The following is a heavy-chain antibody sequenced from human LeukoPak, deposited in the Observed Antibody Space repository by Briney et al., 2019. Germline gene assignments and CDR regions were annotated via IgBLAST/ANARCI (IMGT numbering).Heavy chain of an antibody. J-gene: IGHJ3*02. V-gene: IGHV1-69*02. CDR2: IIPILGIA. Sequence: ASVKVSCKASGGTFISYTISWVRQAPGQGLEWMGRIIPILGIANYAQKFQGRVTITADKSTSTAYMELSSLRSEDTAVYYCAMTLKLELGAFDIWGQGTMVTVSS. D-gene: IGHD1-1*01. CDR1: GGTFISYT. CDR3: AMTLKLELGAFDI.